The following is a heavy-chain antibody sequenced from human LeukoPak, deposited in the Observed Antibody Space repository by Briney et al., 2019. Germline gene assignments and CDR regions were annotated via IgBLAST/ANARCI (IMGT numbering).Heavy chain of an antibody. Sequence: GASVKVSCKXSGYTFIDYYMHWVRQAPGQGLEWMGWINPHSGDTNYAQKFQGRVTMTRGTSISTAYMELSSLRSDDTAVYYCASISHVWSGYYTVHHDYWGQGTLVTVSS. D-gene: IGHD3-3*02. J-gene: IGHJ4*02. CDR1: GYTFIDYY. V-gene: IGHV1-2*02. CDR2: INPHSGDT. CDR3: ASISHVWSGYYTVHHDY.